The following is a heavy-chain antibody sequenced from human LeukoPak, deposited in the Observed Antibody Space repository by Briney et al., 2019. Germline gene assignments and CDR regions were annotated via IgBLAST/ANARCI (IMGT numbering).Heavy chain of an antibody. CDR3: ARYYYDSSGSQGAFDL. V-gene: IGHV3-74*01. Sequence: GGSLRLSCAASGFTFSSYWMHWVRQAPGKGLVWVSRINSGGSNTSYADSVKGRFTISRDNAKNTLYLQMNSLRAEDTAVYYCARYYYDSSGSQGAFDLWGQGTMVTVSS. D-gene: IGHD3-22*01. CDR1: GFTFSSYW. CDR2: INSGGSNT. J-gene: IGHJ3*01.